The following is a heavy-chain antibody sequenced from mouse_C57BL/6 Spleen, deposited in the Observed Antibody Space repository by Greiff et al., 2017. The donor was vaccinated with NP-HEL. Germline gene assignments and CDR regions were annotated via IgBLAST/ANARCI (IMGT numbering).Heavy chain of an antibody. CDR3: ARNPFYGSEDYAMDY. CDR2: IWSGGST. D-gene: IGHD1-1*01. V-gene: IGHV2-2*01. Sequence: QVQLQQSGPGLVQPSQSLSITCTVSGFSLTSYGVHWVRQSPGKGLEWLGVIWSGGSTDYNAAFISRLSISKDNSKSQVFFKMNSQQADDTAIYYCARNPFYGSEDYAMDYWGQGTSVTVSS. CDR1: GFSLTSYG. J-gene: IGHJ4*01.